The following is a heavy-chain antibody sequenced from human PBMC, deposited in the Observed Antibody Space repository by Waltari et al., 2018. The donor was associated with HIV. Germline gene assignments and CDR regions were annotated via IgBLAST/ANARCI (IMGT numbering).Heavy chain of an antibody. CDR3: AREETSGRPLAD. CDR2: ISTTGTT. V-gene: IGHV4-4*07. CDR1: GGSISTYF. D-gene: IGHD6-6*01. J-gene: IGHJ4*02. Sequence: QVQLQESGPGLVKPSETLSLTCTVSGGSISTYFWTWIRQPAGKGLEWVGSISTTGTTNYNPSLKRRITMSLDTSNNHFSLSLTSVTAADTAVYYCAREETSGRPLADWGQGTLVTVSS.